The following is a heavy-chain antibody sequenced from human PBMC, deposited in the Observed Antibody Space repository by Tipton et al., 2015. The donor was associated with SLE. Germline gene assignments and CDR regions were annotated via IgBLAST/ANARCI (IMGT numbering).Heavy chain of an antibody. Sequence: LRLSCTVSGGSISSSSYYWGWIRQPPGKGLEWIGSIYYSGSTYYNPSLKSRVTISVDTSKNQFSLKLSSVTAADTAVYYCARIIRGVYYYYMDVWGKGTTVTVSS. D-gene: IGHD3-10*01. CDR3: ARIIRGVYYYYMDV. CDR2: IYYSGST. V-gene: IGHV4-39*01. J-gene: IGHJ6*03. CDR1: GGSISSSSYY.